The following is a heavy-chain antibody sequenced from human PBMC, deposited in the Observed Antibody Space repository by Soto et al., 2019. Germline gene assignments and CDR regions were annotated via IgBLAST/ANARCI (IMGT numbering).Heavy chain of an antibody. CDR2: ISYDEKTK. CDR3: AKGSQMAAVLDN. Sequence: QVQLVESGGGVVQPGRSLRLSCAASGFTFSTYGMHWVRQAPGKGLEWLAVISYDEKTKYYADSVKARFTISRDNSKXXXXXXXXXXXSEDTAVYYCAKGSQMAAVLDNWGQGTLV. V-gene: IGHV3-30*03. J-gene: IGHJ4*02. D-gene: IGHD3-9*01. CDR1: GFTFSTYG.